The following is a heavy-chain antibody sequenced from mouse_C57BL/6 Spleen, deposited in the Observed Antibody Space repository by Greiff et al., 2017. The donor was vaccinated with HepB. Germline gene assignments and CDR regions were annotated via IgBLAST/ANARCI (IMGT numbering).Heavy chain of an antibody. Sequence: QVQLQQSGPGLVAPSQSLSITCTVSGFSLTSYAISWVRQPPGKGLEWLGVIWTGGGTNYNSALKSRLSISKDNSKSQVFLKMNSLQTDDTARYYCSRSITTVHGAMDYWGQGTSVTVSS. CDR3: SRSITTVHGAMDY. V-gene: IGHV2-9-1*01. CDR1: GFSLTSYA. D-gene: IGHD1-1*01. CDR2: IWTGGGT. J-gene: IGHJ4*01.